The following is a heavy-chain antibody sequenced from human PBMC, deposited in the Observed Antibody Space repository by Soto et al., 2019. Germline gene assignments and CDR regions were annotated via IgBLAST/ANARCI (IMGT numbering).Heavy chain of an antibody. Sequence: QVQLVQSGAEVKKPGSSVKVSCKASGGTFSSYTISWVRQAPGQGLEWMGRIIPILGIANYAQKFQGRVTITADKSTSTAYRELSSLRSEDTAVYYCARVVRSGYRWNWGQGTLVTVSS. CDR3: ARVVRSGYRWN. D-gene: IGHD3-16*02. CDR2: IIPILGIA. J-gene: IGHJ4*02. V-gene: IGHV1-69*02. CDR1: GGTFSSYT.